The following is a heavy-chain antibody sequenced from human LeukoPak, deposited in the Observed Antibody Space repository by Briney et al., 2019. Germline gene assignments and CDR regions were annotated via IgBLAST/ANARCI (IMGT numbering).Heavy chain of an antibody. J-gene: IGHJ4*02. Sequence: ASVKVSCKASGYTFTGYYMHWVRQAPGQGLEWMGWIDPNSGGTNYAQKFQGRVTMTRDTSISTAYMELSRLRSDDTAVYYCARERTITSCYDYWGQGTLVTVSS. V-gene: IGHV1-2*02. D-gene: IGHD2-15*01. CDR3: ARERTITSCYDY. CDR2: IDPNSGGT. CDR1: GYTFTGYY.